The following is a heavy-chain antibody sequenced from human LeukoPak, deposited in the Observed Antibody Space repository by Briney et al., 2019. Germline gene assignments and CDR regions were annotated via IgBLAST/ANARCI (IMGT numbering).Heavy chain of an antibody. J-gene: IGHJ5*02. D-gene: IGHD2-2*02. CDR2: IWYDGSNK. CDR3: AREGIVVVPAAIRYWFDP. CDR1: GFTFSSYG. Sequence: PGGSLRLSCAASGFTFSSYGMRWVRQAPGKGLEWVAVIWYDGSNKYYADSVKGRFTISRDNSKNTLYLQMNSLRAEDTAVYYCAREGIVVVPAAIRYWFDPWGQGTLVTVSS. V-gene: IGHV3-33*01.